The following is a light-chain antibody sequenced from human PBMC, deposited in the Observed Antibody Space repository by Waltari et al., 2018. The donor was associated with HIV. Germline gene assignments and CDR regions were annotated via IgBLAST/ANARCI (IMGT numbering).Light chain of an antibody. J-gene: IGKJ1*01. Sequence: EIVLTQSPGTLSLSPGDRATLSSRARQSVSSSYLAWDQQKPGQAPRLLIYGASSRATGIPDRFSGSGSGTDFTLTISRLEPEDFAVYYCQQYGSSPQTFGQGTKVEIK. CDR1: QSVSSSY. CDR2: GAS. V-gene: IGKV3-20*01. CDR3: QQYGSSPQT.